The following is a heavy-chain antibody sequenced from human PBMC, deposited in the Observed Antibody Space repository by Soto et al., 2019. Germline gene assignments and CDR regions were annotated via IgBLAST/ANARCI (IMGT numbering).Heavy chain of an antibody. V-gene: IGHV6-1*01. CDR2: TYYRSKWYN. J-gene: IGHJ6*02. CDR1: WDSVSSNSAA. D-gene: IGHD2-2*01. Sequence: PSQALSLTCAISWDSVSSNSAAWNWIRQSPSRGLEWLGRTYYRSKWYNDYAVSVKSRITINPDTSKNQFSLQLSSVTPEDTAVYFCARYHIPGTEPMGMDVWGQGTTVTVSS. CDR3: ARYHIPGTEPMGMDV.